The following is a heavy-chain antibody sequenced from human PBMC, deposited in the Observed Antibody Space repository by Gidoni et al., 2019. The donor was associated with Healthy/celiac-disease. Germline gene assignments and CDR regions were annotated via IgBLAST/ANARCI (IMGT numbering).Heavy chain of an antibody. J-gene: IGHJ6*02. Sequence: QVQLVQSGAEVKKPGSSVKVSCQASEGTFSSYAISWVRQAPGQGLEWMGGIIPIFGTANYAQKFQGRVTITADESTSTAYMELSSLRSEDTAVYYCARVYYYDSSGYYLTEYYYYYGMDVWGQGTTVTVSS. CDR3: ARVYYYDSSGYYLTEYYYYYGMDV. V-gene: IGHV1-69*01. D-gene: IGHD3-22*01. CDR1: EGTFSSYA. CDR2: IIPIFGTA.